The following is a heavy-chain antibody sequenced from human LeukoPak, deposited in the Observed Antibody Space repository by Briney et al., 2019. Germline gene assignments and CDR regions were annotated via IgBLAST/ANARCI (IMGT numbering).Heavy chain of an antibody. Sequence: VASVKVSCKASGGTFSSYAISWVRQAPGQGLEWMGGIIPIFGTANYAQKFQGRVTITADESTSTAYMELRSLRSEDTAVYYCSCGTATVSGYFHYWGQGTLVSVSS. V-gene: IGHV1-69*13. CDR2: IIPIFGTA. CDR3: SCGTATVSGYFHY. CDR1: GGTFSSYA. D-gene: IGHD5-18*01. J-gene: IGHJ4*02.